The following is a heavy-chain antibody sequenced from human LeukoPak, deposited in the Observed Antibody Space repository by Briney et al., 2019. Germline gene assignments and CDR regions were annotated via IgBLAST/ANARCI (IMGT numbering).Heavy chain of an antibody. V-gene: IGHV3-48*04. CDR2: ISSSSTTI. Sequence: GGSLRLSCAASGFIFSSYAMNWVRQAPGKGLEWVSYISSSSTTIYYADSVKGRFTTSRDNAKNSLYLQMNSLRAEDTAVYYCARDKTTAGTDLGYYYYGMDVWGQGTTVTVSS. CDR3: ARDKTTAGTDLGYYYYGMDV. CDR1: GFIFSSYA. J-gene: IGHJ6*02. D-gene: IGHD6-13*01.